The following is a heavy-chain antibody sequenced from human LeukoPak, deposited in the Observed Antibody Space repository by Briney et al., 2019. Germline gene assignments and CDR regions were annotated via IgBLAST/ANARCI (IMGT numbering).Heavy chain of an antibody. Sequence: SAKVSCKASGGTFSSYAISWVRQAPGQGLEWMGGIIPIFGTANYAQKFQGRVTITTDESTSTAYMELSSLRSEDTAVYYCARGGDSYYYDSSGYYHGVFDYWGQGTLVTVSS. J-gene: IGHJ4*02. CDR2: IIPIFGTA. CDR3: ARGGDSYYYDSSGYYHGVFDY. CDR1: GGTFSSYA. D-gene: IGHD3-22*01. V-gene: IGHV1-69*05.